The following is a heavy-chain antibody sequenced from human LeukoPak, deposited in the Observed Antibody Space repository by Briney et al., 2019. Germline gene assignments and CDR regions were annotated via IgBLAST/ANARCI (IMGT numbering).Heavy chain of an antibody. CDR2: ISSSSTI. D-gene: IGHD3-3*01. Sequence: GGSLSLSCAASGFTFSSYSMNWVRQAPGKGLEWVSYISSSSTIYYADSVKGRFTISRDNAKNSLYMQMNSLRDEDTAVYYCARDRGYDFWSGYYGFDYWGQGTLVTVSS. CDR1: GFTFSSYS. J-gene: IGHJ4*02. V-gene: IGHV3-48*02. CDR3: ARDRGYDFWSGYYGFDY.